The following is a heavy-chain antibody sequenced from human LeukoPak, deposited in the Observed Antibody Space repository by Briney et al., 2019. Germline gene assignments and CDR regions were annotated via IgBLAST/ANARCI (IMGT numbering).Heavy chain of an antibody. J-gene: IGHJ5*02. CDR2: IYHSGST. Sequence: SETLSLTCAVSGYSISSGYYWGWIRQPPGKGLEWIGSIYHSGSTYYNPSLKSRVTISVDTSKNQFSLKLSSVTAADTAVYYCARDSAAAGLTWFGPWGQGTPVTVSS. CDR3: ARDSAAAGLTWFGP. D-gene: IGHD6-13*01. V-gene: IGHV4-38-2*02. CDR1: GYSISSGYY.